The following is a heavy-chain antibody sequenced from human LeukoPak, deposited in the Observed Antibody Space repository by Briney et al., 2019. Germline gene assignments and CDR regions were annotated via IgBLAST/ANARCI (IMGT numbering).Heavy chain of an antibody. Sequence: ASVKVSCKASGYIFTGYYLHWVRQAPGQGLEWMGWINPDSGDTNFAQNFQGRVSMTRDTSISTAYMELSRLRSDDTAYYYCARVQYYNILTGSFQCWGQGTLVTVSS. V-gene: IGHV1-2*02. CDR1: GYIFTGYY. J-gene: IGHJ4*02. CDR2: INPDSGDT. CDR3: ARVQYYNILTGSFQC. D-gene: IGHD3-9*01.